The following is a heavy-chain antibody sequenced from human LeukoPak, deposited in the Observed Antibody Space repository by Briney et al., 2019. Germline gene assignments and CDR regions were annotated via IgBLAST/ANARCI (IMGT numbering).Heavy chain of an antibody. V-gene: IGHV5-51*01. Sequence: GESLKISCKGSGYSFTSYWIGWVRQMPGKGLEWMGIIYPGDSDTRYSPSFQGQVTISADKSISTAYLQWSSLKASDTAMYYCARRAYCSSTSCYGEWYMDVWGKGTTVTVSS. CDR1: GYSFTSYW. J-gene: IGHJ6*03. CDR2: IYPGDSDT. CDR3: ARRAYCSSTSCYGEWYMDV. D-gene: IGHD2-2*01.